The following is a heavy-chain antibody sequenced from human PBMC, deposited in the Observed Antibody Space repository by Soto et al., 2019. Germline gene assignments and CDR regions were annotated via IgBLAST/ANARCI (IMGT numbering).Heavy chain of an antibody. D-gene: IGHD3-16*01. CDR1: GGTFSSYA. CDR3: ARYPYTPAPFDI. V-gene: IGHV1-69*13. J-gene: IGHJ3*02. CDR2: IIPIFGTA. Sequence: GASVKVSCKASGGTFSSYAISWVRQAPGQGLEWMGGIIPIFGTANYAQKFQGRVTITADESTSTAYMELSSLRSEDTAVYYCARYPYTPAPFDIWGQGTMVTVSS.